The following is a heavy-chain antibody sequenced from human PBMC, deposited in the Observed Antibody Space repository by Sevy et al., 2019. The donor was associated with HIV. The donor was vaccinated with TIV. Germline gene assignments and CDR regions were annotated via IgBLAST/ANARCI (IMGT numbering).Heavy chain of an antibody. CDR1: GYSISSGYH. V-gene: IGHV4-38-2*02. CDR2: IYHSGGS. D-gene: IGHD2-21*01. Sequence: LSLTCAVSGYSISSGYHWGWFRQPPGKGLEWLASIYHSGGSSYNPSLKSRLTISLDGPNNQFSLKLASLTAADTAVYYCARDLGSGGNSDYWGQGTLVTVSS. CDR3: ARDLGSGGNSDY. J-gene: IGHJ4*02.